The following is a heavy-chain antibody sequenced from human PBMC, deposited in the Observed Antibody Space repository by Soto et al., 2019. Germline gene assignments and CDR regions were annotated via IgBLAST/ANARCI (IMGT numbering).Heavy chain of an antibody. D-gene: IGHD6-13*01. CDR3: ARDSKLGSAGTIS. Sequence: EVQLVESGGGLIQPGGSLSLSCAASGFTVSSNYMSWVRQAPGKGLEWVSVIYSGGSTYYADSVKGRFTISRDNSKNTLYLQMNSLRAEDTAVYYCARDSKLGSAGTISWGQGTLVTVSS. V-gene: IGHV3-53*01. CDR1: GFTVSSNY. CDR2: IYSGGST. J-gene: IGHJ5*02.